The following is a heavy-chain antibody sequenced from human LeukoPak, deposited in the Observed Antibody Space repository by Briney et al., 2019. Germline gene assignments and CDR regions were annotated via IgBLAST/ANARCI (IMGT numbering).Heavy chain of an antibody. CDR3: AKVTWSTAGTTPYVC. CDR2: ISSNGDNT. Sequence: GGSLRLSCSVSGFTFSTYVMHWVRQAPGKGLEYVSAISSNGDNTYYADSVKGRFTISRDNSKNTLYLQMNSLRGEDAAVYYCAKVTWSTAGTTPYVCWGQGTLVTVSS. V-gene: IGHV3-64*04. J-gene: IGHJ4*02. D-gene: IGHD1-1*01. CDR1: GFTFSTYV.